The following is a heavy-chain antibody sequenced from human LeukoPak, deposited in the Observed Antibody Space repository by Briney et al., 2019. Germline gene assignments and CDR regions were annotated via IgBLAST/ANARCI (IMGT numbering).Heavy chain of an antibody. J-gene: IGHJ4*02. D-gene: IGHD3-22*01. Sequence: PGGSLRLSCAASGFTFSSYAMHWVRQAPGKGLEWVAVISYDESNKYYADSVKGRFTISRDNSKNTVYLQMNSLKPEDAAVYFCARAYSYDSGGYLGVYYFDYWGQGALVTVSS. CDR2: ISYDESNK. V-gene: IGHV3-30*04. CDR1: GFTFSSYA. CDR3: ARAYSYDSGGYLGVYYFDY.